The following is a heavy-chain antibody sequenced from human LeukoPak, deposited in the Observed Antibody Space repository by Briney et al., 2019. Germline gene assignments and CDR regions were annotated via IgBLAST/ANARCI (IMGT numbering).Heavy chain of an antibody. CDR1: GYTFTGYY. D-gene: IGHD2-21*02. CDR2: MNPNSGNT. J-gene: IGHJ4*02. CDR3: ARSGDVVTGDY. V-gene: IGHV1-8*02. Sequence: ASVKVSCKASGYTFTGYYMHWVRQATGQGLEWMGWMNPNSGNTGYAQKFQGRVTMTRNTSISTAYMELSSLRSEDTAVYYCARSGDVVTGDYWGQGTLVTVSS.